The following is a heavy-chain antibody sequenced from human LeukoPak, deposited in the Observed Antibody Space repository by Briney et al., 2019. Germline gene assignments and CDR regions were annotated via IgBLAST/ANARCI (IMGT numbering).Heavy chain of an antibody. J-gene: IGHJ4*02. CDR2: INPNSGGT. V-gene: IGHV1-2*02. CDR1: GYTFTGYY. Sequence: ASVKVSCKASGYTFTGYYMHWVRQAPGQGLEWMGWINPNSGGTNYAQKFQGRVTMTRDTSISTAYMELNSLRSDDTAVYYCARDERYDSSGYPFDQWGQGTLVTVSS. CDR3: ARDERYDSSGYPFDQ. D-gene: IGHD3-22*01.